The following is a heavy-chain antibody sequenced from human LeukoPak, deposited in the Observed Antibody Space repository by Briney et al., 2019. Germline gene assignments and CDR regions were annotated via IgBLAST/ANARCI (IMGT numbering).Heavy chain of an antibody. Sequence: GGSLRLSCAASGFTFSDYYMSWIRQAPGKGLEWVSYISSSGSTIYYADSVQGRFPISRDNAKNSLYLQMNSLRAEDTAVYYCARGSHDYGDYVSYYYYYGMDVWGQGTTVTVSS. CDR1: GFTFSDYY. J-gene: IGHJ6*02. CDR2: ISSSGSTI. D-gene: IGHD4-17*01. V-gene: IGHV3-11*01. CDR3: ARGSHDYGDYVSYYYYYGMDV.